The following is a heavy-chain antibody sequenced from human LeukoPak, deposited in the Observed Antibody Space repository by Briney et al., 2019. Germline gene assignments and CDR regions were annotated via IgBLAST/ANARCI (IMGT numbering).Heavy chain of an antibody. J-gene: IGHJ4*02. CDR3: ARDWPGSYYFDY. V-gene: IGHV3-23*01. D-gene: IGHD1-26*01. CDR2: ISNSGGRT. CDR1: GFTFSSYA. Sequence: GGSLRLSCAASGFTFSSYAMSWVRHAPGKGLEWVSVISNSGGRTFYADSVKGRFTISRDNAKNSLYLQMNSLRAEDTAVYYCARDWPGSYYFDYWGQGTLVTVSS.